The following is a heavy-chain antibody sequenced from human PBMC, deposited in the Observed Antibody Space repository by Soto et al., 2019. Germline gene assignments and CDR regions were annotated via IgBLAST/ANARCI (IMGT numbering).Heavy chain of an antibody. CDR1: GGSISSGGDY. CDR2: IYYSGST. V-gene: IGHV4-31*03. CDR3: ARAILWFGEKEKCDH. Sequence: QVQLQESGPGLVKPSQTLSLTCTVSGGSISSGGDYWSWIRQHPGKGLEWIGYIYYSGSTYYSPTLKSRVTISVDTAKNQFSLKLSSVTAADTAVYYCARAILWFGEKEKCDHWGQGTLVTVS. J-gene: IGHJ5*02. D-gene: IGHD3-10*01.